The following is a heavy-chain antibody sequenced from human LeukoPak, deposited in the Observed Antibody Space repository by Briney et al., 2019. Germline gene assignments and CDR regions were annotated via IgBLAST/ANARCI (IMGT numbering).Heavy chain of an antibody. V-gene: IGHV3-48*03. CDR1: GFTFSSYE. CDR2: ISSSGSTI. CDR3: ARGFGNSGVSPFDY. J-gene: IGHJ4*02. D-gene: IGHD4-23*01. Sequence: PGGSLRLSCAASGFTFSSYEMNWVRQAPGKGLEWVSYISSSGSTIYYADSVKGRFTISRDNAKNSLYLQMNSLRAEDTAVYYCARGFGNSGVSPFDYWGQGTLVTVSS.